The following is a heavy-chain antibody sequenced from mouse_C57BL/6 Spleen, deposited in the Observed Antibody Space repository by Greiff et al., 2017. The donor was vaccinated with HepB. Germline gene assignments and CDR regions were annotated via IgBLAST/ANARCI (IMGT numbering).Heavy chain of an antibody. J-gene: IGHJ4*01. V-gene: IGHV14-1*01. D-gene: IGHD1-1*01. CDR2: IDPEDGDT. Sequence: EVQLQQSGAELVRPGASVKLSCTASGFNIKDYYMHWVKPRPEQGLEWIGRIDPEDGDTEYAPKFQGKATMTADTSSNTAYLQLSSLTSEDTAVYYCTTRFEYYGSSTDYAMDYWGQGTSVTVSS. CDR1: GFNIKDYY. CDR3: TTRFEYYGSSTDYAMDY.